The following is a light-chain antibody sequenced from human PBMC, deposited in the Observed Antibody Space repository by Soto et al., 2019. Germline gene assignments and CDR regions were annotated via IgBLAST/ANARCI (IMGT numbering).Light chain of an antibody. J-gene: IGKJ2*01. CDR2: GAS. CDR3: QQYGSSPYT. Sequence: EIVLTQSPGTLSLSPGERATLSCRASQSVTSNYLGWYQQKPGQAPRLLIYGASRRATDIPDRFSGSGSGTDFTLTISRLEPEDFAVYYCQQYGSSPYTFGQGTKVDIK. V-gene: IGKV3-20*01. CDR1: QSVTSNY.